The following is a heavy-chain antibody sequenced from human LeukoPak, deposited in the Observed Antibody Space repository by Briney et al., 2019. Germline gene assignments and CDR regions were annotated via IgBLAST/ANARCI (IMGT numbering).Heavy chain of an antibody. J-gene: IGHJ6*02. CDR3: AKVHYYDSSGYYYYFYGMDV. CDR2: VSGTGGST. CDR1: GFTFTNYA. D-gene: IGHD3-22*01. V-gene: IGHV3-23*01. Sequence: PGGSLRLSCVASGFTFTNYAMSWVRQGPGKGLEWVSGVSGTGGSTYSADSVKGRFTISRDNSKNTLYPQMNSLRAEDTAVYYCAKVHYYDSSGYYYYFYGMDVWGQGTTVTVSS.